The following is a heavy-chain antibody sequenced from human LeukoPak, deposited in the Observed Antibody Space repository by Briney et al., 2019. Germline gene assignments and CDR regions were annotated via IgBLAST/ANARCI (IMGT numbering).Heavy chain of an antibody. V-gene: IGHV3-23*01. CDR1: GYTFSSYA. CDR2: ISGSGDST. Sequence: GGSLRLSCAASGYTFSSYAMSWVRQAPGKGLEWVSAISGSGDSTYYGDSVKGRFTISRDNSKNTLYLQMNSLRAEDTAVYYCAKTRPLDSSSWSHGDYWGQGTLVTVSS. J-gene: IGHJ4*02. D-gene: IGHD6-13*01. CDR3: AKTRPLDSSSWSHGDY.